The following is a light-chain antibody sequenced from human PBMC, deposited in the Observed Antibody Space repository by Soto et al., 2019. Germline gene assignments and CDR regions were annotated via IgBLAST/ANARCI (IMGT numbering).Light chain of an antibody. CDR3: QSYDSSLSVI. CDR1: SSNIGTGYD. Sequence: QPVLTQPPSVYGAPGQRITISCTGSSSNIGTGYDVHWYQQFPGTAPKRLIYINSNRPSGVPDRFSGSKSGTSASLAITGLQAEDEAYYYCQSYDSSLSVIFGGGTKLTVL. V-gene: IGLV1-40*01. J-gene: IGLJ2*01. CDR2: INS.